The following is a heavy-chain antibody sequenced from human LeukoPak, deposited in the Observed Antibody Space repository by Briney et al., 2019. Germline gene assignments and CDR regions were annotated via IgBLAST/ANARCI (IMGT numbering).Heavy chain of an antibody. D-gene: IGHD6-6*01. CDR1: GYTFTSYY. J-gene: IGHJ6*03. V-gene: IGHV1-46*01. CDR3: ARDRIPRGGSSSGRYYYYYMDA. CDR2: INPSGGST. Sequence: ASVKVSCKASGYTFTSYYMHWVRQAPGQGLEWMGIINPSGGSTSYAQKFQGRVTMTRDMSTSTVYMELSSLRSEDTAVYYCARDRIPRGGSSSGRYYYYYMDAWGKGTTVTVSS.